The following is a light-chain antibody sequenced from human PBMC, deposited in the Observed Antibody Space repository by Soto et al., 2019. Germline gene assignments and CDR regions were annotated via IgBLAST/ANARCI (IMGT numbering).Light chain of an antibody. CDR3: QQRTKRFT. CDR1: QTVGSN. V-gene: IGKV3-15*01. CDR2: GAS. Sequence: EVVLTQSPATLSVSPGERATLSCRASQTVGSNLAWYQHKPGQAPRLLISGASTRATGVPARFSGSGSGTEFALTISGLQSEDFAVYYCQQRTKRFTFGQGTRLEIK. J-gene: IGKJ5*01.